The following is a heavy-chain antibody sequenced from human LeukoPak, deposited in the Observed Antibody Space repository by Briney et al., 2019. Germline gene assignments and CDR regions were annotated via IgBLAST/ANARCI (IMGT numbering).Heavy chain of an antibody. V-gene: IGHV3-15*01. CDR1: GFAFTSNA. CDR2: IKSKTDGGTT. J-gene: IGHJ4*02. D-gene: IGHD3-3*01. Sequence: GGSLRLSCAASGFAFTSNAMNWVRQAPGKGLEWVGRIKSKTDGGTTDYAAPVKGRFTISRDDSKNTLYLQMNSLKTEDTAVYYCTTGLGFLEWLFDYWGQGTLVTVSS. CDR3: TTGLGFLEWLFDY.